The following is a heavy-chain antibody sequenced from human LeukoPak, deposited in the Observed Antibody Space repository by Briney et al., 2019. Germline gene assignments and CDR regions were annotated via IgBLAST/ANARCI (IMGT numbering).Heavy chain of an antibody. V-gene: IGHV3-30*18. CDR3: AKDSSIVPAAISAFDI. D-gene: IGHD2-2*02. CDR1: GFTFSSYG. Sequence: GGSLRLSCAASGFTFSSYGMHWVRQAPGKGLEWVAVISYDGSNKYYADSVKGRFTISRDNSKNTLYLQMNSLRAEDTALYYCAKDSSIVPAAISAFDIWGQGTMVTVSS. CDR2: ISYDGSNK. J-gene: IGHJ3*02.